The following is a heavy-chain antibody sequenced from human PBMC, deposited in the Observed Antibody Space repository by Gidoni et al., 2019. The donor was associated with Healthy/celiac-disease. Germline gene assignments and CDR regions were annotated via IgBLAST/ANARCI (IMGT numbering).Heavy chain of an antibody. J-gene: IGHJ4*02. V-gene: IGHV3-53*04. D-gene: IGHD2-15*01. CDR3: ARVSPYCSGGSCYDY. CDR1: GFTVSSNY. Sequence: EVQLVESGGGLVQPGGSLRLSCAASGFTVSSNYMSWVRQAPGKGLEWVSVIYSGGSTYYADSVKGRFTISRHNSKNTLYLQMNSLRAEDTAVYYCARVSPYCSGGSCYDYWGQGTLVTVSS. CDR2: IYSGGST.